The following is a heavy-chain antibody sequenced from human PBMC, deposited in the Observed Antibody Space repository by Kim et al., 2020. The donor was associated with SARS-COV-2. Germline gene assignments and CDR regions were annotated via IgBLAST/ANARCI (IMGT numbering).Heavy chain of an antibody. J-gene: IGHJ6*02. CDR1: GFTFSNAW. D-gene: IGHD4-4*01. CDR2: IKSKSDGGTT. Sequence: GGSLRLSCAASGFTFSNAWMSWVRQAPGKGLEWVGRIKSKSDGGTTDYAAPVKGRFTISRDDPKNTLYLQMNSLKTEDTAVYYCTTGLVTTDLYYYYYGMEVCGEGTTVTVS. CDR3: TTGLVTTDLYYYYYGMEV. V-gene: IGHV3-15*01.